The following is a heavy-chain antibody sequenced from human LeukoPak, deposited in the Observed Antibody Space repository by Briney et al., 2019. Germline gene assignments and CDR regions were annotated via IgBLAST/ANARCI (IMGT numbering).Heavy chain of an antibody. CDR3: AGVPQRSSSWRDYYYYGMDV. CDR1: GGSISSYY. Sequence: PSETLSLTCTVSGGSISSYYWSWIRQPPGKGLEWIGYIYYSGSTNYNPSLESRVTISVDTSKNQFSLKLSSVTAADTAVYYCAGVPQRSSSWRDYYYYGMDVWGQGTTVTVSS. CDR2: IYYSGST. J-gene: IGHJ6*02. D-gene: IGHD6-13*01. V-gene: IGHV4-59*01.